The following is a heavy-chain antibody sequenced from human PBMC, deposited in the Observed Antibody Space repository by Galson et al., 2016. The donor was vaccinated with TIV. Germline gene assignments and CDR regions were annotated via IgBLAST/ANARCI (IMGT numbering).Heavy chain of an antibody. D-gene: IGHD2-21*02. Sequence: SLRLSCAASDFTVSSNYMSWVRQAPGRGLEWVSIISSGGTTHYADSVRGRFTISRDNSKNTLFLQMNSLRVEDTAVYYCVRDRRHCGDNCYHYYYYGMDVWGQGTTVTVSS. V-gene: IGHV3-53*05. J-gene: IGHJ6*02. CDR1: DFTVSSNY. CDR2: ISSGGTT. CDR3: VRDRRHCGDNCYHYYYYGMDV.